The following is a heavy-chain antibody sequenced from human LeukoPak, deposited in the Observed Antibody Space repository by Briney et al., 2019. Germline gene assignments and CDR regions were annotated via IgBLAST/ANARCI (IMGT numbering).Heavy chain of an antibody. V-gene: IGHV4-30-4*07. CDR2: IHDSGST. J-gene: IGHJ5*02. CDR3: ARVVAAPGNNWFDP. D-gene: IGHD6-13*01. Sequence: SETLSLTCAVSGDSISSGGYSWSWIRQTPGKGLEWIAYIHDSGSTYNNPSLKSRLSISIDTSKNQFSLKLNSVTAADTAVYYCARVVAAPGNNWFDPSGQGTLVTVSS. CDR1: GDSISSGGYS.